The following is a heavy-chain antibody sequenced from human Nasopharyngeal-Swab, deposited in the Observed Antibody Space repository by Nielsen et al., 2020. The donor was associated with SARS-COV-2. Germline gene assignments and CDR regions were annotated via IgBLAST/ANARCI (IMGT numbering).Heavy chain of an antibody. J-gene: IGHJ4*02. CDR2: IYPGDSDT. Sequence: GESLKISCKGSGYSFTNYWIVWVRQMPGKGLEWMGIIYPGDSDTRYSPSFQGQVTISADKSITTAYLQWSSLKASDTAMYYCARPRMGTTSSLDYWGQGTLVTVSS. CDR1: GYSFTNYW. D-gene: IGHD6-13*01. CDR3: ARPRMGTTSSLDY. V-gene: IGHV5-51*01.